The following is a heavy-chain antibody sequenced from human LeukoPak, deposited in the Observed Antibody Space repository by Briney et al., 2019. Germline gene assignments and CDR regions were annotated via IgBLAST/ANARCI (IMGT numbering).Heavy chain of an antibody. CDR3: ARDKYYYDSSGGGYYFDY. CDR2: ITSNGGST. CDR1: GFTFSSYA. J-gene: IGHJ4*02. V-gene: IGHV3-64*01. Sequence: GGSLRLSCAASGFTFSSYAMHWVRQAPGKGLEYVSAITSNGGSTYYANSVKGRFTISRDNAKNSLYLQMNSLRAEDTAVYYCARDKYYYDSSGGGYYFDYWGQGTLVTVSS. D-gene: IGHD3-22*01.